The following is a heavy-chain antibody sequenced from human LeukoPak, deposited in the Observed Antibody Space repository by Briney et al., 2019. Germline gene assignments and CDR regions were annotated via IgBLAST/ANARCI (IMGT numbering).Heavy chain of an antibody. CDR1: GFIFNTHG. CDR3: ARDRTYTWTFDY. D-gene: IGHD1-1*01. J-gene: IGHJ4*02. Sequence: PGGSLRLSCAASGFIFNTHGMHWDRQAPGKGLEWVAVISYDGSDKYFADSVEGRFTISRDDSKNMMYLQMNSLRAEDTAVYYCARDRTYTWTFDYWGQGTLVTVSS. CDR2: ISYDGSDK. V-gene: IGHV3-30*03.